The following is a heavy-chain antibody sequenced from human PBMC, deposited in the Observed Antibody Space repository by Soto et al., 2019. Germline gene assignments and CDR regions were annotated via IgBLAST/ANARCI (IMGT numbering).Heavy chain of an antibody. D-gene: IGHD4-17*01. CDR2: IYYSGST. Sequence: QVQLQESGPGLVKPSETLSLTCTVSGGSISSYYWSWIRQPPGKGLEWIGYIYYSGSTNYNPSLKSRVTISVDTSKNQFSLKLSSVTAADTAVYYCARTTTVTTGRRYFQHWGQGTLVTVSS. CDR3: ARTTTVTTGRRYFQH. V-gene: IGHV4-59*08. CDR1: GGSISSYY. J-gene: IGHJ1*01.